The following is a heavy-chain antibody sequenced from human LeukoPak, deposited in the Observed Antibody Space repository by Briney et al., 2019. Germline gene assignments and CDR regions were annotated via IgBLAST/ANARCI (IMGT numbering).Heavy chain of an antibody. J-gene: IGHJ4*02. CDR2: IYYSGST. Sequence: SETLSLTCTVSGGSIGSSSYYWDWIRQSPGKGLEWVGSIYYSGSTYYNPSLKSRVTISVDTSKNQFSLMLSSVTAADTAVYYCARRRIAAAGTDYWGQGTLVTVSS. CDR1: GGSIGSSSYY. CDR3: ARRRIAAAGTDY. V-gene: IGHV4-39*01. D-gene: IGHD6-13*01.